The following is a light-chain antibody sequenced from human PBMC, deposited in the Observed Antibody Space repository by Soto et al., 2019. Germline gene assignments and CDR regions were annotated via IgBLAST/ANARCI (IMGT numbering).Light chain of an antibody. V-gene: IGKV3-20*01. CDR2: GAS. J-gene: IGKJ1*01. CDR3: QQYGSAPHT. CDR1: QSVSSSY. Sequence: EIVLTQSPGTLSLSPGERATLSCRASQSVSSSYLAWYQQKPGQAPRLLIYGASSMATGIPDRFRGSGFETDFTLTIIRLEPEDFAVYYCQQYGSAPHTFAQGTEVDIK.